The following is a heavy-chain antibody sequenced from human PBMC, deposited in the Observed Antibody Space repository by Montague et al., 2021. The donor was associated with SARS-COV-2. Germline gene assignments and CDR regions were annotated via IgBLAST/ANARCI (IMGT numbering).Heavy chain of an antibody. D-gene: IGHD3-22*01. CDR3: ARFPTSYYYDSKAAPATPDAFDI. V-gene: IGHV4-39*01. J-gene: IGHJ3*02. CDR1: GGSISSSSYY. CDR2: IYYSGST. Sequence: SETLSLTCTVSGGSISSSSYYWGWIRQPQGKGLEWIGSIYYSGSTYYNPSLKSRVTISVDTSKNQFSLKLSSVTAADTAVYYCARFPTSYYYDSKAAPATPDAFDIWGQGTMVTVSS.